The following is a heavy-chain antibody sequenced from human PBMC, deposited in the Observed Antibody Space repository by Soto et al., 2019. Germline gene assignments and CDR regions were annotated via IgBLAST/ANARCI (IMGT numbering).Heavy chain of an antibody. CDR2: ISPKSTYR. V-gene: IGHV3-11*06. D-gene: IGHD2-21*01. CDR1: GFPFSDYY. CDR3: ARGGGGGLFEH. Sequence: GGSLRLSCATSGFPFSDYYMSWIRQAPGKGLEWLSHISPKSTYRNYADSVKGRFTISRDNTKSSLFLQMNSLGVEDTAVYYCARGGGGGLFEHWGQGVLVTVS. J-gene: IGHJ4*02.